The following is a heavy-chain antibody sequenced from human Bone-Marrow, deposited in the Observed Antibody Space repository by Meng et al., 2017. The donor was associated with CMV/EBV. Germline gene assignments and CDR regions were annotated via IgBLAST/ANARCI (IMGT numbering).Heavy chain of an antibody. D-gene: IGHD6-6*01. Sequence: SETLSLTCTVSGGSISSYYWSRIRQPPGKGLEWIGYIYYSGSTYYNPSLKSRVTISVDTSKNQFSLKLSSVTAADTAVYYCARLVGGSRIAARSGTIDYWGQGTLVTVSS. CDR2: IYYSGST. CDR3: ARLVGGSRIAARSGTIDY. J-gene: IGHJ4*02. V-gene: IGHV4-59*08. CDR1: GGSISSYY.